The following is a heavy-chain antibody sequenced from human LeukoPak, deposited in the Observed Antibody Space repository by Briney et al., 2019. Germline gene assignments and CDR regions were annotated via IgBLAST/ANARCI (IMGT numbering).Heavy chain of an antibody. Sequence: SETLSLTCTVSGGSISSYYWSWIRQPPGKGLEWNGYIYYSGSTNYNPSLKSRVTISVDTSKNQFSLKLCSVTAADTAVYYCARGGFFDWLPDAFDIWGQGTMVTVSS. CDR3: ARGGFFDWLPDAFDI. CDR1: GGSISSYY. J-gene: IGHJ3*02. D-gene: IGHD3-9*01. V-gene: IGHV4-59*01. CDR2: IYYSGST.